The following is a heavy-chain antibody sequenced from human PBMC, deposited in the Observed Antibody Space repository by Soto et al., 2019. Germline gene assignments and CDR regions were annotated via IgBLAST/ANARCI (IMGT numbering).Heavy chain of an antibody. CDR3: ARGIVGDIVVVPAAPTLDV. CDR1: GYTFTSDD. CDR2: MNPNSGNT. V-gene: IGHV1-8*01. Sequence: ASVKVSCKASGYTFTSDDINWVRQATGQGLEWMGWMNPNSGNTGYAQKFQGRVTMTRNTSISTAYMEVSSLRSEDTAVYYCARGIVGDIVVVPAAPTLDVWGQGTTVTV. J-gene: IGHJ6*02. D-gene: IGHD2-2*01.